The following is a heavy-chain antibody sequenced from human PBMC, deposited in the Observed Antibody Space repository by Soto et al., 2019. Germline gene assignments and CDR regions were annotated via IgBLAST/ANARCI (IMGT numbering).Heavy chain of an antibody. V-gene: IGHV1-2*02. J-gene: IGHJ5*02. CDR2: INPHGGST. D-gene: IGHD3-3*01. Sequence: ASVKVSCKASGYTFTGYYMHWVRQAPGQGLEWMGWINPHGGSTKYAQKFQGRVTMTRDTSRSTVYMELRSLRSDDTAIYYCARSSGGNFGIIIEGSNWFDPWGQGTLVTVSS. CDR3: ARSSGGNFGIIIEGSNWFDP. CDR1: GYTFTGYY.